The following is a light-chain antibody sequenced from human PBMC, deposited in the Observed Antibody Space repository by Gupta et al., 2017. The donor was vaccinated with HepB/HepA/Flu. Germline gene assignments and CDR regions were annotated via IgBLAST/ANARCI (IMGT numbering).Light chain of an antibody. CDR2: EVN. CDR1: SSDIGGYNF. J-gene: IGLJ2*01. Sequence: QSALTQPPSASGSPGQSVTISFTGTSSDIGGYNFVSWYQHHPAKAPNLMIYEVNKWPSGVPPRFSASKAGNTASLTVSAPQHADEADYYCSSYGGSDNLVFGGGTRLTVL. V-gene: IGLV2-8*01. CDR3: SSYGGSDNLV.